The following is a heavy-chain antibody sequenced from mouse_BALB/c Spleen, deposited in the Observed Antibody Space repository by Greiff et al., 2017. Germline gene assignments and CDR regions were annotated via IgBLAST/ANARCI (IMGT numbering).Heavy chain of an antibody. CDR2: IRNKANGYTT. V-gene: IGHV7-3*02. CDR1: GFTFTDYY. J-gene: IGHJ3*01. D-gene: IGHD3-2*01. CDR3: ARVDSSGYVGFAY. Sequence: EVQRVESGGGLVQPGGSLRLSCATSGFTFTDYYMSWVRQPPGKALEWLGFIRNKANGYTTEYSASVKGRFTISSDNSQSILYLQMNTLRAEDSATYYCARVDSSGYVGFAYWGQGTLVTVSA.